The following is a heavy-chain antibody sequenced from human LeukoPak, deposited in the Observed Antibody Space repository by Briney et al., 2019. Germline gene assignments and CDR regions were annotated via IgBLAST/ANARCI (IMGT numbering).Heavy chain of an antibody. CDR2: IGGSGDFT. Sequence: GGSLRLSCAASGFTFSASTKSCVRQAPGKGLEWVSAIGGSGDFTYYAEYVRGRFTISRDNSEKTLYLQMNSLRAEDTAVYYCAKADRWWGAITIDWGRGAQVTVSS. J-gene: IGHJ4*02. CDR3: AKADRWWGAITID. V-gene: IGHV3-23*01. D-gene: IGHD1-26*01. CDR1: GFTFSAST.